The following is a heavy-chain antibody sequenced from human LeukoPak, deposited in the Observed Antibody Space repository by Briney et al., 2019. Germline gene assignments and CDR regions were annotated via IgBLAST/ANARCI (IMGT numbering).Heavy chain of an antibody. J-gene: IGHJ4*02. CDR1: GFTFSDYY. D-gene: IGHD3-3*01. CDR2: ISGSSSYI. Sequence: GGSLRLSCAASGFTFSDYYMSWIRQAPGKGLEWISYISGSSSYINYADSVKGRFTISRDSAKHSIYLRMNSLRADDTAVYYCASSGCRPNGYFDYWGQGTLVTVSS. CDR3: ASSGCRPNGYFDY. V-gene: IGHV3-11*03.